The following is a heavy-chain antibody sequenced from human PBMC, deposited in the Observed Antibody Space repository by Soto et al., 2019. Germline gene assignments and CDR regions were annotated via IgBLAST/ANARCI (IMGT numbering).Heavy chain of an antibody. CDR1: GFTFSSYA. V-gene: IGHV3-23*01. CDR3: EKAQLLTNYSGSGSRNLPIGYFDY. CDR2: ISGSGGST. J-gene: IGHJ4*02. D-gene: IGHD3-10*01. Sequence: GGSLRLSCAASGFTFSSYAMSCVRQAPGKGLEWVSAISGSGGSTYYADSVKGRFTISRDNSKNTLYLQMNSMRAEDTALYYCEKAQLLTNYSGSGSRNLPIGYFDYWGQGTLVTVSS.